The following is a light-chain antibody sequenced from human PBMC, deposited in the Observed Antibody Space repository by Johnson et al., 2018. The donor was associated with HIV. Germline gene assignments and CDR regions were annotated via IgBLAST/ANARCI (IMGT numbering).Light chain of an antibody. Sequence: QSVLTQPPSVSAAPGQKVTISCSGSSSDMGNYAVSWYQHLPGTAPKLLIYENDKRPSGIPDRFSGSKSGTSATLGITGLQTGDEADYYCGTWDTSLGAQYVFGSGTKVTVL. J-gene: IGLJ1*01. CDR1: SSDMGNYA. V-gene: IGLV1-51*02. CDR2: END. CDR3: GTWDTSLGAQYV.